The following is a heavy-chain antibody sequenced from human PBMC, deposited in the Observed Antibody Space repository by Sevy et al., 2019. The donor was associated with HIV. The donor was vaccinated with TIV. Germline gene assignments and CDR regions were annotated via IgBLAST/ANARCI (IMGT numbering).Heavy chain of an antibody. CDR3: ARDEYSYASGFDY. J-gene: IGHJ4*02. D-gene: IGHD5-18*01. Sequence: GGSLRLSCAASGFTFSSYIMNWVRQAPGMGLEWVSSISSGGDYIYYINSVKGRFTISRDNAKNSLYLHMNSLRAEDTAVYYCARDEYSYASGFDYWGQGTLVTVSS. V-gene: IGHV3-21*01. CDR2: ISSGGDYI. CDR1: GFTFSSYI.